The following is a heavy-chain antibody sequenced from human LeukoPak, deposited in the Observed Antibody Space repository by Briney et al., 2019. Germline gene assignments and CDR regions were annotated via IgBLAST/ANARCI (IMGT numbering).Heavy chain of an antibody. D-gene: IGHD3-22*01. CDR1: GGSFSGYY. Sequence: SETLSLTCAVYGGSFSGYYWSWIRQPPGKGLEWIGEINHSGSTNYNPSLKSRVTISVDTSKNQFSLKLSSVTAADTAVYYCARSEGAMIRGGFDYWGQGTLVTVSS. V-gene: IGHV4-34*01. J-gene: IGHJ4*02. CDR2: INHSGST. CDR3: ARSEGAMIRGGFDY.